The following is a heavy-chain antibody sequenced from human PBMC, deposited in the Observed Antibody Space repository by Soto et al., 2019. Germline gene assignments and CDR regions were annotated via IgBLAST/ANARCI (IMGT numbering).Heavy chain of an antibody. J-gene: IGHJ3*02. D-gene: IGHD7-27*01. CDR2: IYYSGST. V-gene: IGHV4-39*01. CDR1: GGSISSSSYY. CDR3: ARRANWGSGDAFDI. Sequence: SETLSLTCTVSGGSISSSSYYWGWIRQPPGKGLEWIGSIYYSGSTYYNPSLKSRVTISEDTSKNLFSLMLSSVTAADTAVYYCARRANWGSGDAFDIWGQGTMVTVSS.